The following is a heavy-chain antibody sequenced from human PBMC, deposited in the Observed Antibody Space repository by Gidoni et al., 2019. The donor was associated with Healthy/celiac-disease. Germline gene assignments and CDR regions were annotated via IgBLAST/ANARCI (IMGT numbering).Heavy chain of an antibody. D-gene: IGHD2-15*01. CDR3: ARVRVVVVVAASYYGMDV. V-gene: IGHV3-33*01. J-gene: IGHJ6*02. Sequence: QVQLVESGGGVVRPGRSLRLSCAAAGFTFSSYGTHWVRQVPGKGLEWVAVIWYDGSNKYYADSVKGRFTISRDNSKNTLYLQMNSLRAEDTAVYYCARVRVVVVVAASYYGMDVWGQVTTVTVSS. CDR1: GFTFSSYG. CDR2: IWYDGSNK.